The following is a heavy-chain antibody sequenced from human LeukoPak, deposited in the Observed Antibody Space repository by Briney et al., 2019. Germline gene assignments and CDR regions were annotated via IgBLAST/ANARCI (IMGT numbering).Heavy chain of an antibody. Sequence: GGSLRLSCAASGFTFSSYGMHWVRQAPGKGLEWVAFIRYDGSNKYYADSVKGRFTISGDNSKNTLYLQMNSLRADDTAVYYCAREVVRCSSTSCSGGSPDDYWGQGTLVTVSS. V-gene: IGHV3-30*02. CDR2: IRYDGSNK. CDR1: GFTFSSYG. D-gene: IGHD2-2*01. CDR3: AREVVRCSSTSCSGGSPDDY. J-gene: IGHJ4*02.